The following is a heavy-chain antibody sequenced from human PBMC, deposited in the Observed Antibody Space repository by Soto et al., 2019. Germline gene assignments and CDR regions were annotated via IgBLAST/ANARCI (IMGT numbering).Heavy chain of an antibody. CDR3: ARLKYSTSLRVFLY. CDR2: IYPRDSRT. Sequence: GESLKISCEASGYDFTNYWIGWVRQMPGKGLEFIGGIYPRDSRTTYSPSFQGQVTISADRSTSTAYLQWNSLKAADTAMYYCARLKYSTSLRVFLYCGRGTPVTVSS. CDR1: GYDFTNYW. D-gene: IGHD2-2*01. J-gene: IGHJ1*01. V-gene: IGHV5-51*01.